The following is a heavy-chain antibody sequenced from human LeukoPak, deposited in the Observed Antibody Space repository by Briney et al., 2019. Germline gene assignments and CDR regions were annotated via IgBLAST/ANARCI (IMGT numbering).Heavy chain of an antibody. Sequence: GGSLRLSCAASGFTVSSNYMSWVRQAPGKGLGWVSAISGSGGSTYYADSVKDRFTISRDKSKNTLYLQMNSLRAEDTAVYYCAKDGALYYYYYYMDVWGKGTTVTVSS. J-gene: IGHJ6*03. D-gene: IGHD3-16*01. CDR2: ISGSGGST. V-gene: IGHV3-23*01. CDR3: AKDGALYYYYYYMDV. CDR1: GFTVSSNY.